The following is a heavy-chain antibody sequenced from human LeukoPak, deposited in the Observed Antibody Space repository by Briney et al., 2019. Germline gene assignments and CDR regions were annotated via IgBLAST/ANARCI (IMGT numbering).Heavy chain of an antibody. V-gene: IGHV3-74*01. D-gene: IGHD4/OR15-4a*01. CDR2: INRDGSRT. CDR3: ASEGGDYGDP. J-gene: IGHJ5*02. CDR1: GFTFSSYW. Sequence: GGSLRLSCAASGFTFSSYWMHWVRQVPGKGLVWVSRINRDGSRTDYADSVKGRFTISRDNAKNTLYLQMNSLRAEDTAVYYCASEGGDYGDPWGQGTLVTVSS.